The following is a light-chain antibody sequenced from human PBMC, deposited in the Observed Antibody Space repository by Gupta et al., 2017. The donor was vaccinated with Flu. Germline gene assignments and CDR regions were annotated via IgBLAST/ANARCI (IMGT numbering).Light chain of an antibody. J-gene: IGKJ1*01. CDR3: QQSYNPLWT. Sequence: DIEMTQSPSSLSASVGDRVSITCRATQSIDNYLNWYQQRPGTVPTLLIYGASSLQSGVPSRFSGSGSGTDFTLTISSLQPEDFATYYCQQSYNPLWTFGQGTKVDIK. CDR1: QSIDNY. CDR2: GAS. V-gene: IGKV1-39*01.